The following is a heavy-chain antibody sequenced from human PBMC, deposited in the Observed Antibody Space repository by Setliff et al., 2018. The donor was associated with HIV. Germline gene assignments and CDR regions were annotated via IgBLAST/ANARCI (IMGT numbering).Heavy chain of an antibody. V-gene: IGHV4-61*09. Sequence: SETLSLTCTVSGGSINSGSYYWTWIRQPAGKGLEWIGHIYTSGSTNYNPSLQSRVTMSVDTSKNQFSLRLSSVTAADTAVYYCARLRPDLVDYWGQGTLVTVSS. CDR1: GGSINSGSYY. D-gene: IGHD4-17*01. CDR3: ARLRPDLVDY. J-gene: IGHJ4*02. CDR2: IYTSGST.